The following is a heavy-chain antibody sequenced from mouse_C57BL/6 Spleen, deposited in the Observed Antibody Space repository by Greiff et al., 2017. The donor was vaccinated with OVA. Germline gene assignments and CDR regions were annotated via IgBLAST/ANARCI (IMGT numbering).Heavy chain of an antibody. CDR3: ARRYSNYAAMDY. CDR2: ISSGSSTI. J-gene: IGHJ4*01. CDR1: GFTFSDYG. D-gene: IGHD2-5*01. V-gene: IGHV5-17*01. Sequence: EVKLMESGGGLVKPGGSLKLSCAASGFTFSDYGMHWVRQAPEKGLEWVAYISSGSSTIYYADTVKGRFTISRDNAKNTLFLQMTSLRSEDTAMYYCARRYSNYAAMDYWGQGTSVTVSS.